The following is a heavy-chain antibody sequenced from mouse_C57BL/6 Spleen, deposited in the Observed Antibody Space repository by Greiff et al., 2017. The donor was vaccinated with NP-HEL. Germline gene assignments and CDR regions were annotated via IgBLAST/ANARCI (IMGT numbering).Heavy chain of an antibody. J-gene: IGHJ4*01. V-gene: IGHV1-26*01. Sequence: EVQLQQSGPELVKPGASVKISCKASGYTFTDYYMNWVKQSHGKSLEWIGDINPNNGGTSYNQKFKGKATLTVDKSSSTVYMELRSLTSEDSAVYYCARHYYGSSYGAMDYWGQGTSVTVSS. CDR1: GYTFTDYY. CDR2: INPNNGGT. CDR3: ARHYYGSSYGAMDY. D-gene: IGHD1-1*01.